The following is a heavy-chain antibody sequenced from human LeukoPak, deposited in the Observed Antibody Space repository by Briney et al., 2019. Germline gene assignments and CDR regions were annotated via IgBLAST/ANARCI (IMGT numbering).Heavy chain of an antibody. CDR3: ASKATSLGYDFS. Sequence: KTGGSLRLSCAASGFTFSSYSMNWVRQAPGKGLEWVSSISSSSSYIYYADSVKGRFTISRDNAKNSLYLQMNSLRAEDTAVYYCASKATSLGYDFSWGQGTLVTVSS. D-gene: IGHD3-3*01. CDR1: GFTFSSYS. J-gene: IGHJ5*02. V-gene: IGHV3-21*01. CDR2: ISSSSSYI.